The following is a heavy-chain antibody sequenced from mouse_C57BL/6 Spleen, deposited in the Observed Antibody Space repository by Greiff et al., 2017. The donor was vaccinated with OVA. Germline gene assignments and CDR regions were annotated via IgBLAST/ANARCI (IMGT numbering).Heavy chain of an antibody. Sequence: QVQLQQPGPELVKPGASVTLSCTASGYTFTSYWMHWVKQRPGQGLEWIGSINPSNGGTNYTEKFKSKATLTVDNSSSTAYMQLSSLTSEDSAVDDCARVDYDSSPYGDGAYWGQGTTLTVSA. D-gene: IGHD1-1*01. CDR2: INPSNGGT. CDR1: GYTFTSYW. CDR3: ARVDYDSSPYGDGAY. V-gene: IGHV1-53*01. J-gene: IGHJ2*01.